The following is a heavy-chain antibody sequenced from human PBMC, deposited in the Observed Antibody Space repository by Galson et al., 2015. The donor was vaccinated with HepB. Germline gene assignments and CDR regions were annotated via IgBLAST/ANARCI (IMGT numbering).Heavy chain of an antibody. Sequence: SLRLSCAVSGFTFSDYYMSWVRQAPGKGLEWVSYIRSSSRYTDYADSVKGRFTISRDSAKNSLYLQMNSLRVEDTAVYYCARDLLGFGMDVWGQGTTVTVSS. CDR2: IRSSSRYT. V-gene: IGHV3-11*06. CDR3: ARDLLGFGMDV. J-gene: IGHJ6*02. D-gene: IGHD3-16*01. CDR1: GFTFSDYY.